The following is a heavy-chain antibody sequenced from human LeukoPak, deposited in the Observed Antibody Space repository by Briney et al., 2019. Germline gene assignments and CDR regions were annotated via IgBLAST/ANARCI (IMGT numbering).Heavy chain of an antibody. V-gene: IGHV4-61*05. CDR2: IYYSGST. J-gene: IGHJ5*02. D-gene: IGHD6-13*01. CDR1: GGSISSRSYY. CDR3: ARGYSSSWYPWFDP. Sequence: SETLSLTCTVSGGSISSRSYYWGWIRQPPGKGLEWIGYIYYSGSTNYNPSLKSRVTISVDTSKNQFSLKLSSVTAADTAVYYCARGYSSSWYPWFDPWGQGTLVTVSS.